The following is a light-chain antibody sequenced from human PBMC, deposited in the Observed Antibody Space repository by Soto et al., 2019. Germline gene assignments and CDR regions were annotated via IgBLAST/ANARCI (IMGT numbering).Light chain of an antibody. J-gene: IGLJ2*01. CDR2: DNN. V-gene: IGLV1-51*01. Sequence: QSALTQPPSVSATPGQRVTISCSGSSSNIAYNYVSWYQLLPGTAPRLLIYDNNKRPSGIPDRFSGSQSGTSATLGITGLLTGDEADYYCGTWDSSLNTVVFGGGTKLTVL. CDR3: GTWDSSLNTVV. CDR1: SSNIAYNY.